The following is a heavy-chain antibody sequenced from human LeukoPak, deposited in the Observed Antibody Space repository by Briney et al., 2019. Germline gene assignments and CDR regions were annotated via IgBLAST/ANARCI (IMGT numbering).Heavy chain of an antibody. CDR1: GFTFSSYA. CDR2: ISGSGGST. D-gene: IGHD2-21*01. CDR3: ATSMAQDVDAFHI. J-gene: IGHJ3*02. Sequence: GGSLRLSCAASGFTFSSYAMSWVRQAPGKGLEWVSAISGSGGSTYYADSVKGRFTISRDNSKNTLYLQMNNLRAEDTAMFYCATSMAQDVDAFHIWGQGTMVTVSS. V-gene: IGHV3-23*01.